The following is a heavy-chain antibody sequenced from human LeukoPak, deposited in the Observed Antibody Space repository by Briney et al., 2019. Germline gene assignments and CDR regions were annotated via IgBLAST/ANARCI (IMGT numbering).Heavy chain of an antibody. J-gene: IGHJ4*02. CDR2: ISSSGSYI. D-gene: IGHD6-13*01. CDR1: GFTFSSYS. CDR3: ARDAAAGY. V-gene: IGHV3-21*01. Sequence: PGGSLRLSCAASGFTFSSYSMNWVRQAPGKGLEWVSSISSSGSYIYYADSVKGRFTISRDNAKNSLYLQMNSLRAEDTAVYYCARDAAAGYWGQGTLVTVSS.